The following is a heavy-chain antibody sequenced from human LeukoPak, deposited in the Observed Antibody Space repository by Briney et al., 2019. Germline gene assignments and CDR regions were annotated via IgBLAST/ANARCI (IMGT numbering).Heavy chain of an antibody. CDR2: LIPIFGTA. V-gene: IGHV1-69*05. CDR1: GGTFSSYA. CDR3: ARGVGFIYYYYYMDV. Sequence: SVKVSCKASGGTFSSYAISWVRQAPGQGREWMGGLIPIFGTANYAQKFQGRVTITTDESTSTAYMELSRVRSEDTAVYYCARGVGFIYYYYYMDVWGKGTTVTVSS. J-gene: IGHJ6*03. D-gene: IGHD3-16*01.